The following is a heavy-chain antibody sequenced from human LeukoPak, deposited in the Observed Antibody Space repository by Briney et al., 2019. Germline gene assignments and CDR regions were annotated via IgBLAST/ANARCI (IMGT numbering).Heavy chain of an antibody. J-gene: IGHJ5*02. CDR3: ARLKSNCDFWSGYYNGWFDP. V-gene: IGHV4-4*09. D-gene: IGHD3-3*01. CDR1: GGSISSYY. Sequence: KPSETLSLTCTVSGGSISSYYWSWIRQPPGKGLEWIGYIYTSGSTNYNPSLKSRVTISVDTSKNQFSLKLSSVTAADTAVYYCARLKSNCDFWSGYYNGWFDPWGQGTLVTVSS. CDR2: IYTSGST.